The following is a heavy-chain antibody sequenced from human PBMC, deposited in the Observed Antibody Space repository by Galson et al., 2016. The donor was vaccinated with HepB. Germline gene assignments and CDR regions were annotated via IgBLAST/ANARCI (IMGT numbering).Heavy chain of an antibody. D-gene: IGHD3-10*01. CDR3: AKEDGGSGSYLEY. CDR1: GFIFSSYG. Sequence: SLRLSCAASGFIFSSYGMHWVRQAPGKGLEWVSVISKDGRIKNYAESEEGRFTISRDNSKNTLYLQMNTLRVEDTAVYYCAKEDGGSGSYLEYWGQGTLVTVSS. J-gene: IGHJ4*02. CDR2: ISKDGRIK. V-gene: IGHV3-30*18.